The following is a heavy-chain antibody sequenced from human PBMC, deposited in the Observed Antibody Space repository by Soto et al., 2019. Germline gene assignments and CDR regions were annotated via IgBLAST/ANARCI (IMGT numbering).Heavy chain of an antibody. D-gene: IGHD3-22*01. CDR3: VKVLKAPYYYDSSGYSSNFY. CDR2: ISSNGGST. V-gene: IGHV3-64D*06. Sequence: LRLSCSASGFTFSSYAMHWVRQAPGKGLEYVSAISSNGGSTYYADSVKGRFTISRDNSKNTLYLQMSSLRAEGTAVYYCVKVLKAPYYYDSSGYSSNFYWGHGTLVTVSS. J-gene: IGHJ4*01. CDR1: GFTFSSYA.